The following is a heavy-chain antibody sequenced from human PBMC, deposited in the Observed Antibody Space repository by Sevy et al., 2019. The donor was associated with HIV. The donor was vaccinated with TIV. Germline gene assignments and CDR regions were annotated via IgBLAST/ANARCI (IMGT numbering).Heavy chain of an antibody. CDR1: GGSISSYY. V-gene: IGHV4-4*07. Sequence: SETLSLTCTVSGGSISSYYWTWIRQPAGKGLEWIGRIYTSGSTSYNPSLTSRVTISVDTSKNQFSLKLASVTAADTAVYYCARGAVVIGTAATPVLDFWGQGSLVTVSS. J-gene: IGHJ4*02. CDR2: IYTSGST. CDR3: ARGAVVIGTAATPVLDF. D-gene: IGHD2-2*01.